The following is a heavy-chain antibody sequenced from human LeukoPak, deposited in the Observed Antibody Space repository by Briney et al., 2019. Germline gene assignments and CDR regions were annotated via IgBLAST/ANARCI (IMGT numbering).Heavy chain of an antibody. J-gene: IGHJ5*02. V-gene: IGHV3-9*01. CDR2: ISWNSGSI. CDR1: GFTFDDYA. D-gene: IGHD6-19*01. Sequence: GGSLRLSCAASGFTFDDYAMHWVRQAPGKGLEWVSGISWNSGSIGYADSVKGRFTISGDNAKNSLYLQMNSLRAEDTALYYCAKDMVFRSGWYGWFDPWGQGTLVTVSS. CDR3: AKDMVFRSGWYGWFDP.